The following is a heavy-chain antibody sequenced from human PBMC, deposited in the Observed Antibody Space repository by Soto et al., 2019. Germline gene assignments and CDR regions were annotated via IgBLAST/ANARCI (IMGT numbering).Heavy chain of an antibody. J-gene: IGHJ2*01. V-gene: IGHV1-18*01. Sequence: QAQLVQSGAEVKKPGASVKVSCKASGYSFNSYGITWVRQAPGQGLEWMGWISGYNGNTNYPQKLQGRVTMTTDTSTSTAYLELGSFRSDDTAVYYCARGTMVTTEPVYWYFDLWGRGTLVTVSS. CDR3: ARGTMVTTEPVYWYFDL. D-gene: IGHD4-17*01. CDR1: GYSFNSYG. CDR2: ISGYNGNT.